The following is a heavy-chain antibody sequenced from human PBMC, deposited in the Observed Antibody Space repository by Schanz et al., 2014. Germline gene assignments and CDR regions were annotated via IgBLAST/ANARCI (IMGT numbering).Heavy chain of an antibody. CDR1: GFTFSAYG. CDR3: ASLIGTTSAHFYGMDV. Sequence: VQLVESGGGVVQPGRSLRLSCAASGFTFSAYGMHWVRQAPGKGLEWVSAISGSGAGTYYADSVKGRFTFSRDNSKNTLYLQMNSLRAEDTAVYFCASLIGTTSAHFYGMDVWGQGTTVTVSS. V-gene: IGHV3-23*04. CDR2: ISGSGAGT. J-gene: IGHJ6*02. D-gene: IGHD1-7*01.